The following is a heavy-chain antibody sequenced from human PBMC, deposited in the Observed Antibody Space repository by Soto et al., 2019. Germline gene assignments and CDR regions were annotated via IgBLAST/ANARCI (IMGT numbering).Heavy chain of an antibody. CDR1: NDSISNYY. J-gene: IGHJ5*02. D-gene: IGHD2-21*02. CDR2: ISYPGTT. Sequence: QVHLHESGPGLVKPSETLSLTCTVSNDSISNYYWNWIRQSPGKGLEWIGYISYPGTTNYNPSLNSRVAISLDTAKKHFSLTLSSVTAADTAVYFWARGGVMVTDNWLDPWGQGTLVTVSS. V-gene: IGHV4-59*08. CDR3: ARGGVMVTDNWLDP.